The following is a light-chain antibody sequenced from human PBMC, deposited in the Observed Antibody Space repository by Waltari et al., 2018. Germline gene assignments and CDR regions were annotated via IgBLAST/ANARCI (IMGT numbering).Light chain of an antibody. V-gene: IGLV2-23*01. Sequence: QSALTHPAPASGSPGQSPTTPSTAASSVDGRYNLSSWYQQHPGKAPKVIIYEGNKRPSGVSDRFSGSKSGNTASLTISGLQAEDEADYYCCSYTGTTTPRLFGGGTKLTVL. CDR1: SSVDGRYNL. CDR2: EGN. CDR3: CSYTGTTTPRL. J-gene: IGLJ3*02.